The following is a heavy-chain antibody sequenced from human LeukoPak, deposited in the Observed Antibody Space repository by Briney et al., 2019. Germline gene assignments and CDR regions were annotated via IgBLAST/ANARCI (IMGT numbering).Heavy chain of an antibody. V-gene: IGHV3-66*01. Sequence: GWSLRLSCAVSGFTFSTYAMSWVRQAPGKGLEWVSVIYYGGNTYYADSVKGRFTISRDNSKNTLYHQMNSLRAEDTAVYYCARSIVGATSDFFDYWGQGTLVTVSS. D-gene: IGHD1-26*01. CDR1: GFTFSTYA. J-gene: IGHJ4*02. CDR2: IYYGGNT. CDR3: ARSIVGATSDFFDY.